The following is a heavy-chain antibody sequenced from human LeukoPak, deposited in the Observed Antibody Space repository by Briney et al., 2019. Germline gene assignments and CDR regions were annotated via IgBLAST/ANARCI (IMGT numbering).Heavy chain of an antibody. CDR3: ARQHYASSGWSIQGYFDY. D-gene: IGHD3-22*01. V-gene: IGHV4-4*09. CDR1: GGSISSYY. J-gene: IGHJ4*02. Sequence: SETLSLTCTVSGGSISSYYWSWIRQPPEKGLEWIGSIYTSGSTNYNPSLKSRVTISVDTSKNQFSLKLSSVTAADTAVYYCARQHYASSGWSIQGYFDYRGQGTLVTVSS. CDR2: IYTSGST.